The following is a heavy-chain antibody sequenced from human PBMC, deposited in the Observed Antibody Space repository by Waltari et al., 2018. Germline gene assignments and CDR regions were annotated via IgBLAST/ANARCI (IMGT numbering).Heavy chain of an antibody. Sequence: EVQLVESGGGLVQPGGSLRLSCAVSGFMFSSYWMSWVRQAPGKWLEWVANINQDGTEKYYVGSVKGRFTISRDNAKNSLYLQMNSLRAEDTAVYYCARVNWGSDKKSLDVWGQGTTVTVSS. D-gene: IGHD7-27*01. J-gene: IGHJ6*02. CDR2: INQDGTEK. CDR3: ARVNWGSDKKSLDV. CDR1: GFMFSSYW. V-gene: IGHV3-7*04.